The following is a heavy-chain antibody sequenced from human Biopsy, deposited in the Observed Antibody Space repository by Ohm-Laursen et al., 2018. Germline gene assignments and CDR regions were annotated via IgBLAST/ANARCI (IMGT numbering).Heavy chain of an antibody. D-gene: IGHD1-7*01. CDR1: GYTFTSYD. CDR2: LNPVSGNS. J-gene: IGHJ5*02. CDR3: GRAVRNQLLTDP. V-gene: IGHV1-8*01. Sequence: ESLRISCKPSGYTFTSYDITWVRQASGQGPEWIGWLNPVSGNSNFGQKFRGRVTVTSDTSISTAYMELSGLTSDDTATYYCGRAVRNQLLTDPWGQGTLVTVTS.